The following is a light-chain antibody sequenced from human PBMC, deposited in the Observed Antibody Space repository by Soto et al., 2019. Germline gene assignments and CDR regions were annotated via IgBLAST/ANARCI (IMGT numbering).Light chain of an antibody. J-gene: IGLJ1*01. Sequence: QSALTQSASVSGSPGQSITISCTGTSSDIGAYNYVSWYQQHPGKATKLMIYEVSNRPSGVSNRFSGSKSGNTASLTISGLQDEDEAEYYCSSYTGSSTPYVFGTGTKVTVL. CDR2: EVS. V-gene: IGLV2-14*01. CDR1: SSDIGAYNY. CDR3: SSYTGSSTPYV.